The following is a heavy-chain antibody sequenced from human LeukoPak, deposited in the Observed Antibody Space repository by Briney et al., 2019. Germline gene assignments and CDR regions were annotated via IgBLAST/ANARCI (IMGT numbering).Heavy chain of an antibody. CDR3: AKHSSRGDSFTDY. V-gene: IGHV3-23*01. Sequence: GGSLRLSCAASGFTFSTYAMSWVRQAPGKGLEWVSGISDSGGTTYYADSVKGRFTISRDNSKNTLYLQMNSLRAEDTAVYYCAKHSSRGDSFTDYWGQGTLVTVSS. D-gene: IGHD2-21*01. CDR1: GFTFSTYA. CDR2: ISDSGGTT. J-gene: IGHJ4*02.